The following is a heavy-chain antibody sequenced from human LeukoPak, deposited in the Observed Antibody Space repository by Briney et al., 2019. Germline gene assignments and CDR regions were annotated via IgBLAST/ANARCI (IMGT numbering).Heavy chain of an antibody. Sequence: GESLKISCKGSGYSFTSYWIGWVRQMPGRGLEWMGIIYPGDSDTRYSPSFQGQVTISADKSISTAYLQWSSLKASDTAMYYCARQKQWLPGLDALDIWGQGAMVTVSS. V-gene: IGHV5-51*01. D-gene: IGHD6-19*01. J-gene: IGHJ3*02. CDR1: GYSFTSYW. CDR2: IYPGDSDT. CDR3: ARQKQWLPGLDALDI.